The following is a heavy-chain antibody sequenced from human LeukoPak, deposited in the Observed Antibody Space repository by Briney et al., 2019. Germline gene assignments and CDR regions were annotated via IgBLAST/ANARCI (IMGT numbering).Heavy chain of an antibody. V-gene: IGHV4-39*07. J-gene: IGHJ5*02. D-gene: IGHD1-26*01. Sequence: SETLSLTCTVSGGSISSSSYYWGWIRQPPGKGLEWIGSIYYSGSTYYNPSLKSRVTISVDTSKNQFSLKLSSVTAADTAVYYCARAPPLGGVGATEWFDPWGQGTLVTVSS. CDR1: GGSISSSSYY. CDR3: ARAPPLGGVGATEWFDP. CDR2: IYYSGST.